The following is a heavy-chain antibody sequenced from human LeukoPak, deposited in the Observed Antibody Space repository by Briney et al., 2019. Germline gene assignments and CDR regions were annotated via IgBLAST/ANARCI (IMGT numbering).Heavy chain of an antibody. V-gene: IGHV4-59*01. Sequence: SETLSLTCTVSGGSISSYYWSWIRQPPGKGLEWIGYIYYSGSTNYNPSLQSRVTISVDTSKNQFSLKLSSVTAADTAVYYCARGGKQLWSRGWFDPWGQGTLVTVSS. J-gene: IGHJ5*02. CDR3: ARGGKQLWSRGWFDP. CDR1: GGSISSYY. D-gene: IGHD5-18*01. CDR2: IYYSGST.